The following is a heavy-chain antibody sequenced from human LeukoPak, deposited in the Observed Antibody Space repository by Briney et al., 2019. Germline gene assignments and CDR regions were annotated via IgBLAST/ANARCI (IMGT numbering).Heavy chain of an antibody. V-gene: IGHV4-34*01. CDR1: GFTFSSYW. D-gene: IGHD6-13*01. Sequence: GSLRLSCAASGFTFSSYWMSWVRQPPGKGLEWIGEINHSGSTNYNPSLKSRVTISVDTSKNQFSLKLNSVTAADTAVYYCARGCPGGYSSSWYYYFDYWGQGTLVTVSS. J-gene: IGHJ4*02. CDR3: ARGCPGGYSSSWYYYFDY. CDR2: INHSGST.